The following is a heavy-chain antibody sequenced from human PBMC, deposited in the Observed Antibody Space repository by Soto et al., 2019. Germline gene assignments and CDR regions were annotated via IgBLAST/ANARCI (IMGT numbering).Heavy chain of an antibody. CDR1: GFTFSSYG. J-gene: IGHJ4*02. Sequence: ESGGGVVQPGRSLRLSCAASGFTFSSYGMHWVRQAPGKGLEWVAVIWYDGSNKYYADSVKGRFTISRDNSKNTLYLQMNSLRAEDTAVYYCARISYDILTGHKGYYFDYWGQGTLVTVSS. V-gene: IGHV3-33*01. CDR2: IWYDGSNK. D-gene: IGHD3-9*01. CDR3: ARISYDILTGHKGYYFDY.